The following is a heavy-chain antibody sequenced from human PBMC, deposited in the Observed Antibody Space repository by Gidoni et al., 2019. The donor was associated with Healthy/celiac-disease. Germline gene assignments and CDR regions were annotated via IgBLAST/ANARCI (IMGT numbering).Heavy chain of an antibody. CDR1: GYSFTSYW. CDR2: IYPGDSDT. V-gene: IGHV5-51*01. J-gene: IGHJ4*02. CDR3: ARGGYSYGPYFDY. D-gene: IGHD5-18*01. Sequence: EVQLVLSGAEVKKPGQSRKISCQGSGYSFTSYWIGWVRQMPGKGLEWMGIIYPGDSDTRYSPSFQGQVTISADKSISTAYLQWSSLKASDTAMYYCARGGYSYGPYFDYWGQGTLVTVSS.